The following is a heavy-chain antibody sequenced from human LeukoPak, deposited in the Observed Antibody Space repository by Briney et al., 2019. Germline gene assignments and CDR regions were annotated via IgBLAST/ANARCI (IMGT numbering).Heavy chain of an antibody. CDR3: ARESSSGWYCFDY. CDR2: ISYDGSNK. Sequence: GGSLRLSCAASGFTFSSYAMRWARQAPGKGLEWVAVISYDGSNKYYADSVKGRFTISRDNSKNTLYLQMNSLRAEDTAVYYCARESSSGWYCFDYWGQGTLVTVSS. CDR1: GFTFSSYA. V-gene: IGHV3-30*04. J-gene: IGHJ4*02. D-gene: IGHD6-19*01.